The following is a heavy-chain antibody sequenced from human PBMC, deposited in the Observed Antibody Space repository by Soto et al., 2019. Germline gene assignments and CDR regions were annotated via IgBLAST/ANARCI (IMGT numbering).Heavy chain of an antibody. CDR1: GYSFTSYW. J-gene: IGHJ6*02. CDR3: ARHGVLWFGELLYYYGMDV. CDR2: IYPGDSDT. Sequence: GESLKISCKGSGYSFTSYWIGWVRQMPGKGLEWMGIIYPGDSDTRYSPSFQGQVTISADKSISTAYLQWSSLKASDTAMHYCARHGVLWFGELLYYYGMDVWGQGTTVTVSS. D-gene: IGHD3-10*01. V-gene: IGHV5-51*01.